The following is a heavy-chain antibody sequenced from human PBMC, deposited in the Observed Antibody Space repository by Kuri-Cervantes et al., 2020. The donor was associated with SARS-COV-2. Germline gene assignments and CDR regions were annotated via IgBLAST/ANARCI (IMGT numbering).Heavy chain of an antibody. CDR3: ARDLGGGFDP. CDR2: ISYDGSNK. V-gene: IGHV3-30*04. J-gene: IGHJ5*02. Sequence: GESLKISCAASGFTFSSYAMHWVRQAPGKGLEWVAVISYDGSNKYYADSVKGRFTISRDNSKNTLYLQMNSLRAEDTAVYYCARDLGGGFDPWGQGTLVTVSS. CDR1: GFTFSSYA. D-gene: IGHD3-16*01.